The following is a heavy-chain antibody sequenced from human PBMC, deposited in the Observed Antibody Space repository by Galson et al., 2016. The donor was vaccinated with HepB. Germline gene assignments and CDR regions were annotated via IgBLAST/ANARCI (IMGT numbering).Heavy chain of an antibody. CDR1: GGSISSGGYY. CDR2: IYYSGTT. CDR3: TRQYTGSYLDS. Sequence: TLSLTCTVSGGSISSGGYYWSWIRQHPGKGLEWIGYIYYSGTTNYRPSLKSRVTISVDTSKNQFSLNLGSVTAADTAVYFCTRQYTGSYLDSWGQGTLVTVSS. D-gene: IGHD1-26*01. V-gene: IGHV4-31*03. J-gene: IGHJ4*02.